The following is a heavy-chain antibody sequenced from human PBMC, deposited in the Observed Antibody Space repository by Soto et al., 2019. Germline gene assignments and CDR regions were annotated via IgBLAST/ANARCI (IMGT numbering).Heavy chain of an antibody. CDR1: GFTFSSYG. J-gene: IGHJ6*02. CDR2: ISYDGSNK. V-gene: IGHV3-30*18. D-gene: IGHD3-3*01. CDR3: AKDITILGVVIIHKLHGMDV. Sequence: GGSLRLSCAASGFTFSSYGMHWVRQAPGKGLEWVAVISYDGSNKYYADSVKGRFTISRDNSKNTLYLQMNSLRAEDTAVYYCAKDITILGVVIIHKLHGMDVWGQGTTVTVSS.